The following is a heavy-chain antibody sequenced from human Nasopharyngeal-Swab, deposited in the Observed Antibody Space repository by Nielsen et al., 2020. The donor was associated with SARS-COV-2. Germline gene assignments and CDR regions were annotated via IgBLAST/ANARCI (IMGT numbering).Heavy chain of an antibody. V-gene: IGHV3-11*06. CDR2: ISSSSSYT. D-gene: IGHD6-6*01. Sequence: GESLKISCAASGFTFSNYYMSWIRQAPGKGLEWVSYISSSSSYTNYADSLKGRFTISRDNAKNSLYLQMNNLRAEDTAVYYCARDIAARLFYYYYYGMDVWGQGTTVTVS. CDR3: ARDIAARLFYYYYYGMDV. CDR1: GFTFSNYY. J-gene: IGHJ6*02.